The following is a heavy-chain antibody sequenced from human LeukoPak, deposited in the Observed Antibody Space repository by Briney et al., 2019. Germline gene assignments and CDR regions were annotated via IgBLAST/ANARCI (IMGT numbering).Heavy chain of an antibody. CDR2: TYYRSKWYN. V-gene: IGHV6-1*01. Sequence: SQTLSLTCAISGDSVSSNSAAWNWIRQSPSRGLEWLGRTYYRSKWYNDYAVSVKSRITINPDTSKNQFSLQLNSVTPEDTAVYYFAKDNPIAVAGIRHWYFDLWGRGTLVTVSS. D-gene: IGHD6-19*01. CDR1: GDSVSSNSAA. CDR3: AKDNPIAVAGIRHWYFDL. J-gene: IGHJ2*01.